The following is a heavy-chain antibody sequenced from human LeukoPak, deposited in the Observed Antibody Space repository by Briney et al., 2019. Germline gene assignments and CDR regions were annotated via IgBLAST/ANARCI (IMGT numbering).Heavy chain of an antibody. CDR3: ARFSGYDGLWFDP. J-gene: IGHJ5*02. D-gene: IGHD5-12*01. CDR1: GGSISSYY. Sequence: SETLSLTCTVSGGSISSYYWSWIRQPPGKGLDLIGYIYYSGSTNYNPSLKSRVTISVDTSKNQFSLKLSSVTAADTAVYYCARFSGYDGLWFDPWGQGTLVTVSS. V-gene: IGHV4-59*01. CDR2: IYYSGST.